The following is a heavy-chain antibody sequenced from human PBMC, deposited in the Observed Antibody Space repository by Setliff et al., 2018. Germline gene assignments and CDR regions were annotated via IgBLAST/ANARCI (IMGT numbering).Heavy chain of an antibody. Sequence: PGGSLRLSCTASGLSYINDWVSWVRQAPGKGLEWLASINQGGGAQFYVDSVKGRFTISRDNAKNSLYLQMSSLRAEDTAVYYCARDVFDFRTGQADPWGQGTLVTVSS. CDR1: GLSYINDW. V-gene: IGHV3-7*01. CDR2: INQGGGAQ. D-gene: IGHD3-3*01. CDR3: ARDVFDFRTGQADP. J-gene: IGHJ5*02.